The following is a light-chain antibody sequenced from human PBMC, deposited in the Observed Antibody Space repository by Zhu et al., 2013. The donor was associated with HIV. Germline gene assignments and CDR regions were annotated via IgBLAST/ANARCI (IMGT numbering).Light chain of an antibody. V-gene: IGKV3-15*01. CDR2: GAS. J-gene: IGKJ2*01. CDR3: QQYETSPYA. Sequence: IMMSQSPATVSVSPGERVTLSCRASQNVGRNVAWYQQQFGQPPRLLIYGASTRETGVPARFSGSGSGTDFTLIISSLQSEDFAVYYCQQYETSPYAFGQGTRLEVK. CDR1: QNVGRN.